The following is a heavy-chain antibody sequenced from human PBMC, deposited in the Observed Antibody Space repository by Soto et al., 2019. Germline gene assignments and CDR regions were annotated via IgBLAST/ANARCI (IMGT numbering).Heavy chain of an antibody. CDR2: ISGSGGST. J-gene: IGHJ4*02. D-gene: IGHD6-6*01. CDR3: AKDFRASRPLYSSSPEAAYFDY. CDR1: GFTFSSYA. V-gene: IGHV3-23*01. Sequence: GGSLRLSCAASGFTFSSYAMSWVRQAPGKGLEWVSAISGSGGSTYYADSVKGRFTISRDNSKNTLYLQMNSLRAEDTAVYYCAKDFRASRPLYSSSPEAAYFDYWGQGTLVTVSS.